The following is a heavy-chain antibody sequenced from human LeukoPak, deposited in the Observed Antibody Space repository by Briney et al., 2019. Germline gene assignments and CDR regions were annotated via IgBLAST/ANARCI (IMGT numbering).Heavy chain of an antibody. Sequence: GRSLRLSCAASGFTFSSYAMHWVRQAPGKGLEWVAVISYDGSNKYYADSVKGRFTISRDNSKNTLYLQMNSLRAEDTAVYYCATRNPSIAARPASFDYWGQGTLVTVSS. CDR2: ISYDGSNK. CDR1: GFTFSSYA. J-gene: IGHJ4*02. V-gene: IGHV3-30-3*01. CDR3: ATRNPSIAARPASFDY. D-gene: IGHD6-6*01.